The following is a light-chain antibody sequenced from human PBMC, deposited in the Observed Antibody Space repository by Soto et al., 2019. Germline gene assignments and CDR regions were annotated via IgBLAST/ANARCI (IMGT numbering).Light chain of an antibody. Sequence: EIVLTQSPGTLSLSPGERATVSCRASQSVANNYLAWVQQKPGQAPRLLIYEVSNRATGVPDRFGGTGSGTDFTLIISRLEPEDFAVYYCQQSSYSPLTFGGGTRIEIK. V-gene: IGKV3-20*01. CDR3: QQSSYSPLT. J-gene: IGKJ4*01. CDR1: QSVANNY. CDR2: EVS.